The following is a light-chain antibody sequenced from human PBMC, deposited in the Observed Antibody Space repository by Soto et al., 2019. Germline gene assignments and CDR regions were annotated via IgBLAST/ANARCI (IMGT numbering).Light chain of an antibody. CDR2: DAS. CDR3: QQSDSTPYT. V-gene: IGKV1-39*01. J-gene: IGKJ2*01. Sequence: IQMTQSPSSLSPSVGDRVTITCWASQTISTYLNWYQQKPGKAPRLLIYDASSLLSGVPSRFSGSGSGTDFTLTIASLQPEDFSTYYCQQSDSTPYTFGQGTKVDI. CDR1: QTISTY.